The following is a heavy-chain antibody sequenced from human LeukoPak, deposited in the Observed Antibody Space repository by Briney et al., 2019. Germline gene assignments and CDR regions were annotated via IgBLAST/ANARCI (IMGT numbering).Heavy chain of an antibody. V-gene: IGHV3-7*03. J-gene: IGHJ6*02. Sequence: GGSLRLSCAASGFALSSHWMTWVRQVPGRGPEWVANVNRDGSETYYLDSVKGRFTIPKDNAKNSLYLQMNSLRVEDTALYHCARNNGMDVWGQGTTVIVSS. CDR1: GFALSSHW. CDR3: ARNNGMDV. CDR2: VNRDGSET.